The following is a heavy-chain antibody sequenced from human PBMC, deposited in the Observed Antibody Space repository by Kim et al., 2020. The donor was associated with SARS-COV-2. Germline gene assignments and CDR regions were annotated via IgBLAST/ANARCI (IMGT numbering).Heavy chain of an antibody. CDR2: ISSSSSYI. CDR3: AREGRITIFGVVIPKDYYMDV. CDR1: GFTFSSYS. V-gene: IGHV3-21*01. J-gene: IGHJ6*03. D-gene: IGHD3-3*01. Sequence: GGSLRLSCAASGFTFSSYSMNWVRQAPGKGLEWVSSISSSSSYIYYADSVKGRFTISRDNAKNSLYLQMNSLRAEDTAVYYCAREGRITIFGVVIPKDYYMDVWGKGTTLTVSS.